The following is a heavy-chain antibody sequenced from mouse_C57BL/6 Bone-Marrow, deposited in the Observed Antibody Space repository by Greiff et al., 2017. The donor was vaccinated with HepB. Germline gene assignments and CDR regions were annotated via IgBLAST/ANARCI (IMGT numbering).Heavy chain of an antibody. CDR3: ARGATVVAHWYFDV. Sequence: EVQLQQSGPGLAKPSQTLSLTCSVTGYSITSDYWNWIRKFPGHKLEYMGYISYSGSTYYNPSLISRISITRDTSKNQYYRQLNSVTTEDTATYYCARGATVVAHWYFDVWGTGTTVTVSS. CDR1: GYSITSDY. CDR2: ISYSGST. D-gene: IGHD1-1*01. J-gene: IGHJ1*03. V-gene: IGHV3-8*01.